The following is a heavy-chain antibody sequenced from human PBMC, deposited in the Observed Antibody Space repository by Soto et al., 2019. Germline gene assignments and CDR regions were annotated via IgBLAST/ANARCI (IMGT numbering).Heavy chain of an antibody. CDR2: IYSGGST. CDR1: GFTVSSNY. Sequence: WGSLRHSCAASGFTVSSNYMSWVRQAPGKGLEWVSVIYSGGSTYYADSVKGRFTISRDNSKNTLYLQMNSLRAEDTAVYYCARGPYGDYDYYYYYMDVKGKGTKVTVSS. V-gene: IGHV3-66*01. CDR3: ARGPYGDYDYYYYYMDV. D-gene: IGHD4-17*01. J-gene: IGHJ6*03.